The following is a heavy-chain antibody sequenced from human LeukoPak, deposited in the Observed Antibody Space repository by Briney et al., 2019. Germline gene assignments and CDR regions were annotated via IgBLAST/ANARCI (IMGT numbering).Heavy chain of an antibody. CDR1: GYVFSSFG. CDR2: SGAYIGNT. CDR3: ARGVRGSQKLDY. Sequence: GASVKISCKASGYVFSSFGVCWVRQAPGQGLEWMGWSGAYIGNTNYAQKFQGRLTMTTDASMSIAYMELRSLRSDDTAVYYCARGVRGSQKLDYWGQGTLVTVPS. D-gene: IGHD1-26*01. V-gene: IGHV1-18*01. J-gene: IGHJ4*02.